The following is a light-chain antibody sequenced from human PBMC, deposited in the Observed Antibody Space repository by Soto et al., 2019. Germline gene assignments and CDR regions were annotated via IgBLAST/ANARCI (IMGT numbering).Light chain of an antibody. J-gene: IGKJ2*01. CDR1: QSISSY. CDR3: QQSDSTPRST. Sequence: DIQMTQSPSSLSASVGDRVTITCRASQSISSYLNWYQQKPGKAPKLLIYAASSLQSGVPSRFSGSGSGTDFTLTISSLQPEDFATYDCQQSDSTPRSTFGQGTKLEIK. CDR2: AAS. V-gene: IGKV1-39*01.